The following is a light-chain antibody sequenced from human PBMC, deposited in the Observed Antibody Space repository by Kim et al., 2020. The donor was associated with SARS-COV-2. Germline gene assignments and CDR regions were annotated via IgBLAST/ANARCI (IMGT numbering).Light chain of an antibody. CDR1: ALPKQY. CDR2: KDS. Sequence: SYELTQPPSVSVSPGQTARITCSGDALPKQYAYWYQQKPGQAPVLVIYKDSERPSGIPERISGSSSGTTVTLTISGVQAEDEADYYCQSADSSGYV. J-gene: IGLJ1*01. V-gene: IGLV3-25*03. CDR3: QSADSSGYV.